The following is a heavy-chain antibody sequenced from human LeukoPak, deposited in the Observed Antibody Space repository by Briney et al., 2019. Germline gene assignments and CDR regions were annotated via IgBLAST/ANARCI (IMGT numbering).Heavy chain of an antibody. CDR1: GYTFTSYD. J-gene: IGHJ6*03. CDR2: MNPNSGNT. Sequence: ASVKVSCKASGYTFTSYDINWVRQATGQALEWMGWMNPNSGNTGYAQKFQGRVTITRNTSISTAYMELSSLRSEDTAVYYCARGPFSSSYYYYYYYMDVWGKGTTVTVSS. V-gene: IGHV1-8*03. CDR3: ARGPFSSSYYYYYYYMDV. D-gene: IGHD6-6*01.